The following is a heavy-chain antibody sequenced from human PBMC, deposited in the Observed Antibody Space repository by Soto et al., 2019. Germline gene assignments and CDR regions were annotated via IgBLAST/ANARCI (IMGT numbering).Heavy chain of an antibody. CDR1: GFSFSSYS. J-gene: IGHJ5*02. CDR3: VRDVDQGFDP. V-gene: IGHV3-21*01. D-gene: IGHD5-12*01. CDR2: MSDSTNEK. Sequence: EVQLVESGGGLVKPGGSLRLSCVGSGFSFSSYSMNWVRQAPGKGLEWVSSMSDSTNEKFYADSVKGRFTISRDNDKNSLFLQMNSLRVEDTAVYYCVRDVDQGFDPWGQGTLVTVSS.